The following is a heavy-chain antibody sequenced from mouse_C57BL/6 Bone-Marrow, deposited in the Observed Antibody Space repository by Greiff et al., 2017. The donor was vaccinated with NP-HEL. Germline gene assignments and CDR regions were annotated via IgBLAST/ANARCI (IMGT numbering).Heavy chain of an antibody. CDR3: ARGGYGNYLAWFAY. CDR2: INPYNGGT. Sequence: VQLQQSGPVLVKPGASVKMSCKASGYTFTDYYMNWVKQSHGKSLEWIGVINPYNGGTSYNQKFKGKATLTVDKSSSTAYMELNSLTSEDSAVYYCARGGYGNYLAWFAYWGQGTLVTVSA. D-gene: IGHD2-1*01. J-gene: IGHJ3*01. V-gene: IGHV1-19*01. CDR1: GYTFTDYY.